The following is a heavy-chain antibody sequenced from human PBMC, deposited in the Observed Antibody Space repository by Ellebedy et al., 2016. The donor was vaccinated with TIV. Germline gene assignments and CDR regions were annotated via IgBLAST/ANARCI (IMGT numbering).Heavy chain of an antibody. J-gene: IGHJ4*02. CDR2: IYSGGST. CDR1: GFTFSSYW. D-gene: IGHD1-26*01. CDR3: ARDLGVSGTFYLLVY. Sequence: GESLKISCAASGFTFSSYWMHWVRQAPGKGLEWVSVIYSGGSTYYADSVKGRFTISRDNSRRTLYLQMNSLNPEDTAMYYCARDLGVSGTFYLLVYWGQGTLVTVSS. V-gene: IGHV3-66*02.